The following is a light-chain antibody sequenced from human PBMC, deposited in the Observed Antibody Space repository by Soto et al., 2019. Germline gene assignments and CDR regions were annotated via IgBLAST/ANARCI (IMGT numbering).Light chain of an antibody. Sequence: QSVLTQPTSVSGAPGQRVTISCTGSSSNIGAGYDVHWYQQFRGTAPKLLIYGNSNRPSGVPDRFSGSKSGTSASLAITGLQAEDEADYYCQSYDNSLSGSKVFGGGTQLTVL. J-gene: IGLJ3*02. CDR1: SSNIGAGYD. CDR3: QSYDNSLSGSKV. V-gene: IGLV1-40*01. CDR2: GNS.